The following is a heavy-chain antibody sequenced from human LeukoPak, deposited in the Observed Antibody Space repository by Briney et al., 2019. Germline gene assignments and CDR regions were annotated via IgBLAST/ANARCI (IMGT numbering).Heavy chain of an antibody. V-gene: IGHV1-69*13. CDR2: IIPIFGTA. D-gene: IGHD4-23*01. Sequence: GASVKVSCKASGGTFSSYAISWVRQAPGQGLEWMGGIIPIFGTADYAQKFQGRVTITADESTSTAYMELSSLRSEDTAVYYCARGSLTTVAHYFDYWGQGTLVTVSS. CDR3: ARGSLTTVAHYFDY. J-gene: IGHJ4*02. CDR1: GGTFSSYA.